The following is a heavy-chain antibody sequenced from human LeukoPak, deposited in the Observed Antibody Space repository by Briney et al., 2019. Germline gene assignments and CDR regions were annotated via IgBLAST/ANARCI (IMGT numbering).Heavy chain of an antibody. CDR1: GGSFSGYY. J-gene: IGHJ3*02. Sequence: PSETLSLTCAVYGGSFSGYYWSWIRQPPGKGLEWIGEINHSGSTNYNPSLKSRVTISVDTSKNQFSLKLNSVTAADTAVYYCATLWRLGASTGEAFDIWGQGTMVTVSS. CDR3: ATLWRLGASTGEAFDI. V-gene: IGHV4-34*01. D-gene: IGHD1-26*01. CDR2: INHSGST.